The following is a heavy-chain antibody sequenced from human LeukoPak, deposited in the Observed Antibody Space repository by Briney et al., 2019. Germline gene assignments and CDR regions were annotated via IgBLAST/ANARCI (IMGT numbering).Heavy chain of an antibody. CDR1: GFDFDDYA. Sequence: GGSLRLSCAASGFDFDDYAMHWVRQAPGKGLEWVSGISWSSGNIGYADSVKGRFTISRDNAKNSLYLQMNSLRAEDTALYYCAKPKYSGYNYYFDNWGQGPLVTVSS. CDR3: AKPKYSGYNYYFDN. J-gene: IGHJ4*02. CDR2: ISWSSGNI. V-gene: IGHV3-9*01. D-gene: IGHD5-12*01.